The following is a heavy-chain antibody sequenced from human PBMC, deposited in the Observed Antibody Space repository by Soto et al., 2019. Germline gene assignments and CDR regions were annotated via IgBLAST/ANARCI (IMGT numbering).Heavy chain of an antibody. D-gene: IGHD4-4*01. CDR1: GGSISSSSYY. CDR3: ARHYREYFDY. V-gene: IGHV4-39*01. J-gene: IGHJ4*02. Sequence: SETLTLTCTVSGGSISSSSYYWGWIRQPPGKGLEWIGSIYYSGSTYYNPSLKSRVTISVDTSKNQFSLKLSSVTAADTAVYYCARHYREYFDYWGQGTLVTVSS. CDR2: IYYSGST.